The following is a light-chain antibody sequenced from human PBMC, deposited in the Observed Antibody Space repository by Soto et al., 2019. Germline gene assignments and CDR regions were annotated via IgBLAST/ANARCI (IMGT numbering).Light chain of an antibody. Sequence: QSALTQPASVSGSPGQSITISCTGTSSDVGSYNLVSWYQQHPGKAPKLMIYEVSKRPSGVSNRVSGSKSCNTASLTISGLQAEDEADYYCCSYAGISTLVFGGGTKLTVL. CDR3: CSYAGISTLV. V-gene: IGLV2-23*02. CDR1: SSDVGSYNL. J-gene: IGLJ3*02. CDR2: EVS.